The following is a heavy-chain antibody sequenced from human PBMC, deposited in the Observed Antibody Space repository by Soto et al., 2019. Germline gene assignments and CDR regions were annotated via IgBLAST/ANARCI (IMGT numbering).Heavy chain of an antibody. Sequence: ASVKVACKGSGYTFSSYGISWVRQAHGQGLEWMGWISAYNGNTNYAQKLQGRVTMTTDTSTSTAYMELRSLRSDDTAVYYCARLGYDFWSGYYREWYYFDYWGQGTLVTVSS. D-gene: IGHD3-3*01. CDR3: ARLGYDFWSGYYREWYYFDY. CDR2: ISAYNGNT. V-gene: IGHV1-18*01. J-gene: IGHJ4*02. CDR1: GYTFSSYG.